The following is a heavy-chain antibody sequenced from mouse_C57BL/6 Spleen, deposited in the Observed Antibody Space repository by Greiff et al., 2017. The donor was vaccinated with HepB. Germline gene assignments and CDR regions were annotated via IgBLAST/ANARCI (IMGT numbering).Heavy chain of an antibody. V-gene: IGHV5-6*01. CDR1: GFTFSSYG. D-gene: IGHD1-1*01. J-gene: IGHJ2*01. CDR2: ISSGGSYT. CDR3: ARWYYGSSLYYFDY. Sequence: EVQLKESGGDLVKPGGSLKLSCAASGFTFSSYGMSWVRQTPDKRLEWVATISSGGSYTYYPDSVKGRFTISRDNAKNTLYLQMSSLKSEDTALYYCARWYYGSSLYYFDYWGQGTTLTVSS.